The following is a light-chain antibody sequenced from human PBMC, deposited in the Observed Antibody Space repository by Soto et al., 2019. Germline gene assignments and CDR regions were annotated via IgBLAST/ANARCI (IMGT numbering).Light chain of an antibody. CDR3: QQYNNRPPG. CDR2: GAS. CDR1: QSVSGN. J-gene: IGKJ1*01. Sequence: EIVMTQSPATLSVSPGERATLSCGASQSVSGNLAWYQQEPGQAPRLLIYGASTRATGIPARFSGSGSGTEFTLSISSLQSEDFAVYYCQQYNNRPPGFGQGTKVEIK. V-gene: IGKV3-15*01.